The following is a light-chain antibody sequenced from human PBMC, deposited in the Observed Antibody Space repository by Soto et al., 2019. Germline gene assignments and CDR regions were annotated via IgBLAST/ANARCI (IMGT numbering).Light chain of an antibody. CDR1: QTVSSGY. Sequence: EVVLTQSPGTLSLSPGERATLSCRASQTVSSGYLAWYQQTPGQSPRLLIYGASSRATGIPARVSGSGSGREFTLTISRLEPEDFAVYYCQQYGSSPRTFGQGTKVEIK. CDR2: GAS. V-gene: IGKV3-20*01. J-gene: IGKJ1*01. CDR3: QQYGSSPRT.